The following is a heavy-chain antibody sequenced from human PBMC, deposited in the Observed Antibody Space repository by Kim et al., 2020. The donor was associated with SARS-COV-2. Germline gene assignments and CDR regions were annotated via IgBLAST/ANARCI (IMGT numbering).Heavy chain of an antibody. V-gene: IGHV1-69*13. CDR3: ARGATMVRGVTSGWYFDL. J-gene: IGHJ2*01. CDR2: IIPIFGTT. CDR1: GGTFSSYG. Sequence: SVKVSCKASGGTFSSYGISWVRQAPGQGLEWMGGIIPIFGTTNYAQNFQGRVTITAHESTSTAYMELSSLRSEDTAVYYCARGATMVRGVTSGWYFDLWGRGTLVTVSS. D-gene: IGHD3-10*01.